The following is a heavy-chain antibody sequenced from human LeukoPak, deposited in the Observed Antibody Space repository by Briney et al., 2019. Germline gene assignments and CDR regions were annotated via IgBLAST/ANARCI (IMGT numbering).Heavy chain of an antibody. CDR1: GGSFSGYY. CDR2: INHSGST. CDR3: ARGQESSPYSSSWTGHYYYYGMDV. D-gene: IGHD6-13*01. Sequence: PSETLSLTCAVYGGSFSGYYWSWIRQPPGKGLEWIGEINHSGSTNYNPSLKSRVTISVDTSKNQFSLKLSSVTAADTAVYYCARGQESSPYSSSWTGHYYYYGMDVWGQGTTVTVSS. J-gene: IGHJ6*02. V-gene: IGHV4-34*01.